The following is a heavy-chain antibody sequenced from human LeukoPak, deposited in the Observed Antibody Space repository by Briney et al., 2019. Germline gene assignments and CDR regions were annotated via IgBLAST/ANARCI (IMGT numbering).Heavy chain of an antibody. CDR3: ARRPGPNIVEPAATAGFDY. Sequence: KTSETLSLTCTVSGGSISSSSYYWGWIRQPPGKGLEWIGSIYYSGSTYFNPSLKSRVTISVDTSKNQFSLNLSSVTAADTAVYYCARRPGPNIVEPAATAGFDYWGQGTLVTVSS. D-gene: IGHD2-2*01. J-gene: IGHJ4*02. CDR1: GGSISSSSYY. CDR2: IYYSGST. V-gene: IGHV4-39*07.